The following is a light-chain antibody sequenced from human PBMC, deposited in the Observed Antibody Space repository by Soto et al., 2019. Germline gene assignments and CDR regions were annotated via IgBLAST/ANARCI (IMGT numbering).Light chain of an antibody. CDR2: DAS. CDR1: QSVSSY. J-gene: IGKJ1*01. CDR3: PHRSKWPPT. Sequence: VVTKSPATLSLSPGERATLSCRASQSVSSYLAWYQQKPGQAPRLLIYDASNRATGIPARFSGSGSGTDFTLTICSLEPEDFALYYCPHRSKWPPTFAQGTKVDI. V-gene: IGKV3-11*01.